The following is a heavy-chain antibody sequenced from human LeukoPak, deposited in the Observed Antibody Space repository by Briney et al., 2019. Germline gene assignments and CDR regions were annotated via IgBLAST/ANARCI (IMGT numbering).Heavy chain of an antibody. D-gene: IGHD2-15*01. J-gene: IGHJ4*02. CDR3: ARRRGYCSGGSCYPKYYFDF. Sequence: SETLSLTCTVSGGSISSYYWSWIRQPPGKGLEWIGYIYYSGSTNYNPSLKSRVTISVDTSKNQFSLKLSSVNAADTAVYYCARRRGYCSGGSCYPKYYFDFWGQGTLVIVSS. V-gene: IGHV4-59*01. CDR1: GGSISSYY. CDR2: IYYSGST.